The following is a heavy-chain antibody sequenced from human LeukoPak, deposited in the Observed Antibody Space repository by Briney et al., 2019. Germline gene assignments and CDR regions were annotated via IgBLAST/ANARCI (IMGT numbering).Heavy chain of an antibody. Sequence: GGSLRLSCAASGFTFSSYGMHWVRQAPGKGLEWVAVIWYDGSDKYYADSVKGRFTISRDNSKNTLYLQMNSLRAEDTAVYYCARDAIDYDCWSGYSLLYGMDVWGQGTTVTVSS. CDR2: IWYDGSDK. J-gene: IGHJ6*02. CDR1: GFTFSSYG. D-gene: IGHD3-3*01. CDR3: ARDAIDYDCWSGYSLLYGMDV. V-gene: IGHV3-33*01.